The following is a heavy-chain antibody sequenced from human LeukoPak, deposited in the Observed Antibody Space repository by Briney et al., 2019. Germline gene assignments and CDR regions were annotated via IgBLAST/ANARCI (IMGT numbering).Heavy chain of an antibody. D-gene: IGHD1-26*01. V-gene: IGHV3-74*01. CDR3: ASQGEKGIDY. CDR2: IDPSGNDK. CDR1: GFTLSHYY. J-gene: IGHJ4*02. Sequence: GGSLRLSCAASGFTLSHYYMHWVRQAPGKGLVWVSRIDPSGNDKNYADAVKGRFTISRDYAHNTLYLQMNSLRAEDTAVYYCASQGEKGIDYWGQGTLVTVSS.